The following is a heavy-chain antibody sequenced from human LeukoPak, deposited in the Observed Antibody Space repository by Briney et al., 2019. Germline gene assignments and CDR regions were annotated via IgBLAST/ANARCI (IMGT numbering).Heavy chain of an antibody. J-gene: IGHJ6*02. CDR3: ARPHYDILTGYISHYYYGMDV. CDR2: FDPEDGET. CDR1: GYTLTELS. Sequence: ASVKVSCKVSGYTLTELSMHWVRQAPGKGLEWMGGFDPEDGETIYAQKFQGRVTMTEDTSTSTAYMELRSLRSDDTAVYYCARPHYDILTGYISHYYYGMDVWGQGTTVTVSS. V-gene: IGHV1-24*01. D-gene: IGHD3-9*01.